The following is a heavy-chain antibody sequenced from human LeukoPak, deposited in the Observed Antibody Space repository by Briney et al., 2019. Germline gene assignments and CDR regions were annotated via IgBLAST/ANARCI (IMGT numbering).Heavy chain of an antibody. Sequence: KPGGSLRLSCAASGFTFSSYSMNWVRQAPGKGLEWVSSISSSSRNIYYADSVKGRFTISRDNAKNSLYLQMNSLRAEDTAVYYCAKGGSGWSYYYYMDVWGKGTTVTVSS. V-gene: IGHV3-21*01. CDR3: AKGGSGWSYYYYMDV. CDR1: GFTFSSYS. CDR2: ISSSSRNI. D-gene: IGHD6-19*01. J-gene: IGHJ6*03.